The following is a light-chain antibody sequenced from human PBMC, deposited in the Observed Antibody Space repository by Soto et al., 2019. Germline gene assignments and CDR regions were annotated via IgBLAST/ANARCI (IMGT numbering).Light chain of an antibody. J-gene: IGLJ1*01. CDR3: SSYTTSGTYV. CDR1: GSDVGGYNY. CDR2: DVS. V-gene: IGLV2-14*01. Sequence: QSVLTQPASVSGSPGQSITISCTGTGSDVGGYNYVSWYQQHPGKAPKLMIIDVSNRPSGVSNRFSGSKSDNTASLTISGLQAEDEADYYCSSYTTSGTYVFGTGTKLTVL.